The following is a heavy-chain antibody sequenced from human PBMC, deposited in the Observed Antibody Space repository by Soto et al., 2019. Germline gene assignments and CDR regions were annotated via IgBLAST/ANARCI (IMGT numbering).Heavy chain of an antibody. Sequence: ASETLSLTCTVSGCSISSSGYYWGWIRQPPGKGLEWIGYIYYSGSTNYNPSLKSRVTISVDTSKNQFSLKLSSVTAAVTAVYYCARFAPTGDYFDYWGQGTLVTVSS. J-gene: IGHJ4*02. CDR2: IYYSGST. D-gene: IGHD3-10*01. CDR3: ARFAPTGDYFDY. V-gene: IGHV4-61*05. CDR1: GCSISSSGYY.